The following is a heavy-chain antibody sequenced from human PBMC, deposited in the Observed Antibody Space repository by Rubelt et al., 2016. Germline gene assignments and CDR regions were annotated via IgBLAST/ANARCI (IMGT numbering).Heavy chain of an antibody. V-gene: IGHV3-33*08. Sequence: VQLVESGGGLVQPGRSLRLSCAASGFTFSSYGMHWVRQAPGKGLEWVAVIWLDGSNKYYAESVKGRFTISRDNAKNLLYLQMNSLRAEDTAVYYCARDKSYLSDYWGQGTLVTVSS. CDR2: IWLDGSNK. CDR3: ARDKSYLSDY. D-gene: IGHD1-26*01. J-gene: IGHJ4*02. CDR1: GFTFSSYG.